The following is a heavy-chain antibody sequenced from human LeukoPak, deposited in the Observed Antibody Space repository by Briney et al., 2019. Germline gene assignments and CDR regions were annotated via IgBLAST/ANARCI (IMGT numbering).Heavy chain of an antibody. CDR3: ASTASYGILNELDY. CDR1: GGSISSSSYY. D-gene: IGHD1-26*01. V-gene: IGHV4-39*07. CDR2: IYYSGST. J-gene: IGHJ4*02. Sequence: SETLSLTCTVSGGSISSSSYYWGWIRLPPGKGLEWIGSIYYSGSTYYNPSLKSRVTISVDTSKNQFSLKLSSVTAADTAVYYCASTASYGILNELDYWGQGTLVTVSS.